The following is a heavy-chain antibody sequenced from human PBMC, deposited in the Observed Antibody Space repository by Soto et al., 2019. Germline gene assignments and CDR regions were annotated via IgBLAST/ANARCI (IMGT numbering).Heavy chain of an antibody. CDR1: GGSISSSSFH. J-gene: IGHJ4*02. D-gene: IGHD2-15*01. Sequence: SETLSLTCTVSGGSISSSSFHWGWIRQPPGKGLEWIGSIYYSGSTYYNPSLKSRVTISVDTSKNQFSLKLSSVTAADTAVYYCARTQAVFIDYWGQGTLVTVSS. CDR3: ARTQAVFIDY. V-gene: IGHV4-39*01. CDR2: IYYSGST.